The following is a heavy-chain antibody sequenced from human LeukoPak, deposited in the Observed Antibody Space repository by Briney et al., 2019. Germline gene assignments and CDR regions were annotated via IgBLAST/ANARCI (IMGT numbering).Heavy chain of an antibody. CDR3: AREGSGWPSDAFDI. CDR1: GGSIRNYY. V-gene: IGHV4-59*01. J-gene: IGHJ3*02. Sequence: SETLSLTCTVSGGSIRNYYWSWIRQSPGKGLEWIGYMYYSGSTNYNPSLKSRVTISVDTSKNQFSLKLNSVTAADTAVYYCAREGSGWPSDAFDIWGQGTMVTVSS. D-gene: IGHD6-25*01. CDR2: MYYSGST.